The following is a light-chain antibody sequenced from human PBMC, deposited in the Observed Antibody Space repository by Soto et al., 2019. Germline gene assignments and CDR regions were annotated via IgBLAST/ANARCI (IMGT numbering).Light chain of an antibody. J-gene: IGKJ4*01. CDR3: QQYNSYRLT. V-gene: IGKV1-5*01. CDR1: QSISSW. CDR2: DAS. Sequence: DIQMTQSPSTLSASVGDRVTITCRASQSISSWLAWYQQKPGKAPKLLSYDASSLESGVPSRFSRSGSGTEVTLTISSLQPDDSATYYCQQYNSYRLTFGGGTKVEIK.